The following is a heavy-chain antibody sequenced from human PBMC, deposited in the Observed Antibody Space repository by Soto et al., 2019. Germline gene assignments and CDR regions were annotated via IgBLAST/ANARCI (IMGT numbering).Heavy chain of an antibody. Sequence: GGSLRLSCAASGFTFSSYAMSWVRQAPGKGLEWVSAISGSGGSTYYADSVKGRFTISRDNSKNTLYLQMNSLRAEDTAVYYCAKVRSSGWFYFDYGGKEPLVTVPS. CDR1: GFTFSSYA. CDR2: ISGSGGST. J-gene: IGHJ4*02. V-gene: IGHV3-23*01. CDR3: AKVRSSGWFYFDY. D-gene: IGHD6-19*01.